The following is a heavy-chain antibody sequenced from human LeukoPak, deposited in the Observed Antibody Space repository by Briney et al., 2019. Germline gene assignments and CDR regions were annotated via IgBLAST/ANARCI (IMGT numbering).Heavy chain of an antibody. Sequence: GASVKVSCKASEYTFSNYAINWVRQAPGQGLEWMGWINTNTGIPTYAQGFRGRFVFSLDTSTTTYLQISSLTAEDTGVYYCALGQIYYHYMDVWGKGTTVTVSS. CDR1: EYTFSNYA. CDR3: ALGQIYYHYMDV. J-gene: IGHJ6*03. V-gene: IGHV7-4-1*02. CDR2: INTNTGIP.